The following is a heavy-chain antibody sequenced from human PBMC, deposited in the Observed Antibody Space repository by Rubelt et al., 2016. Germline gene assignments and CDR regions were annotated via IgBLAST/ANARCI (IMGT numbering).Heavy chain of an antibody. Sequence: QVQLQQWGAGLLKPSETLSLSCAVYGGSFRDYYWSWIRQPPEKGLEWIGDVNHAAVTVYSPSLKSRVTISLDTSKNHLSLRLDSVTASDTAVYYCARGASPWYYGTNDYYHYWGPGSQVVVSS. CDR3: ARGASPWYYGTNDYYHY. CDR2: VNHAAVT. D-gene: IGHD3-10*01. J-gene: IGHJ4*02. V-gene: IGHV4-34*01. CDR1: GGSFRDYY.